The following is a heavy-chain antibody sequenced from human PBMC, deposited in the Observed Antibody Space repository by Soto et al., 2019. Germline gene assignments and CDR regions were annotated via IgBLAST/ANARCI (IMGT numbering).Heavy chain of an antibody. CDR3: AKVFGWQQLVPGWQWLVLSYMDV. CDR1: GFAFSSYG. J-gene: IGHJ6*03. D-gene: IGHD6-13*01. V-gene: IGHV3-30*18. CDR2: ISYDGSNK. Sequence: PGGSLRLSCAASGFAFSSYGMHWVRQAPGKGLEWVAVISYDGSNKYYADSVKGRFTISRDNSKNTLYLQMNSLRAEDTAVYYCAKVFGWQQLVPGWQWLVLSYMDVWGKGTTVTVSS.